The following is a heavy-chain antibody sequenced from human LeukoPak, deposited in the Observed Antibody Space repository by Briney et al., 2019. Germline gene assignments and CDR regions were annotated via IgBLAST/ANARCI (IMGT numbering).Heavy chain of an antibody. J-gene: IGHJ4*02. D-gene: IGHD3-3*01. V-gene: IGHV3-30*18. Sequence: GGSLRLSCAASGFTLSSYDIHWVRQAPGKGLEWVAIISHDGSINYYIDSVRGRFTLSRDNSKNTVYLQMNSLRAEDTAVYYCVKRAGQEWHLDYWGQGTLVTASS. CDR1: GFTLSSYD. CDR2: ISHDGSIN. CDR3: VKRAGQEWHLDY.